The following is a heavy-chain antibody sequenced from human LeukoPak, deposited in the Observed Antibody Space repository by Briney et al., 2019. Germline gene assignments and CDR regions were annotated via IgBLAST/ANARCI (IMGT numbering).Heavy chain of an antibody. V-gene: IGHV4-59*01. J-gene: IGHJ5*02. CDR2: IYYSGST. D-gene: IGHD6-19*01. CDR1: GGSISSYY. CDR3: ARDNPHSSGWYGWFDP. Sequence: SETLSLTCTVSGGSISSYYWSWIRQPPGKGLEWIGYIYYSGSTNYNPSLKSRVTISVDTSKNQFSLKLSSVTAADTAVYYCARDNPHSSGWYGWFDPWGQGTLVTASS.